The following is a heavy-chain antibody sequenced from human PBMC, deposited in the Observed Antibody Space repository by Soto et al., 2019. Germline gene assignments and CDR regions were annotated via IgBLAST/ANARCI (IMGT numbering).Heavy chain of an antibody. Sequence: PSETLSLTCAVSGGSISSGGYSWSWIRQPPGKGLEWIGYIYHSGSTYYNPSLKSRVTISVDRSKNQFSLKLSSVTAADTAVYYCARYLGGLDIWGQGTMVT. CDR2: IYHSGST. CDR3: ARYLGGLDI. J-gene: IGHJ3*02. V-gene: IGHV4-30-2*01. CDR1: GGSISSGGYS. D-gene: IGHD3-16*01.